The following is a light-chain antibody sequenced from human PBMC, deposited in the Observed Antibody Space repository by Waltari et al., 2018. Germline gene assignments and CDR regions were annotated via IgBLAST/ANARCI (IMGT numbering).Light chain of an antibody. CDR1: QGISSC. J-gene: IGKJ4*01. CDR2: AAS. CDR3: QQLSTYPLN. V-gene: IGKV1D-16*01. Sequence: DIQLTQSPSSLSASVGAKVTITWRASQGISSCLAWYQQKPGKAPEPLIYAASSFQSGVPSRFSGSGSGTDFTLTISSLQPEDFATYFCQQLSTYPLNFGGGTKVE.